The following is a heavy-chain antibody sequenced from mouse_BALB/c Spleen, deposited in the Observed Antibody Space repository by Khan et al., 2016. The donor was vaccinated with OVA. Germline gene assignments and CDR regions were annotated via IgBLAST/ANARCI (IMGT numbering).Heavy chain of an antibody. V-gene: IGHV1S136*01. D-gene: IGHD2-2*01. CDR2: INPYNDDT. Sequence: VRLQQSGPELVKPGASVKMSCKASGYTFISYVMYWVSQKPGQGLEWIGYINPYNDDTKYNEKFKGKATLTSDKSSSTAYMDLSSLTSEDSAVYYCTRGGYASFAYWGQGTLVTVSA. J-gene: IGHJ3*01. CDR1: GYTFISYV. CDR3: TRGGYASFAY.